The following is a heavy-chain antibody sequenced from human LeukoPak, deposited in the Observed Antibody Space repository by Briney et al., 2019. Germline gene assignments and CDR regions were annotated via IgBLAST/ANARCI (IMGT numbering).Heavy chain of an antibody. D-gene: IGHD5-18*01. Sequence: SLRLSCAASGFTFDDYAMHWVRQAPGKGLEWVSGISWNSGSIGYADSVKGRFTISRDNAKNSLYLQMNSLRAEDTALYYCVKGYSYGKFDYWGQGTLVTVSS. CDR1: GFTFDDYA. CDR3: VKGYSYGKFDY. J-gene: IGHJ4*02. CDR2: ISWNSGSI. V-gene: IGHV3-9*01.